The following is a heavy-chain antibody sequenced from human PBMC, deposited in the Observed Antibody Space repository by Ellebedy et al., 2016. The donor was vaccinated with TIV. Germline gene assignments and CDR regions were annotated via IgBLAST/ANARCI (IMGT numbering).Heavy chain of an antibody. CDR3: AKDSGKYGWNSEY. D-gene: IGHD3-10*01. Sequence: PGGSLRLSCAASGFTFSSYAMSWVLQAPGKGLEWVSTIINTGSRTYYADSVKDRFTVSRDNSKNTLNLQMHSLRAEDTAIYYCAKDSGKYGWNSEYWGQGTQVTVSS. V-gene: IGHV3-23*01. CDR2: IINTGSRT. J-gene: IGHJ4*02. CDR1: GFTFSSYA.